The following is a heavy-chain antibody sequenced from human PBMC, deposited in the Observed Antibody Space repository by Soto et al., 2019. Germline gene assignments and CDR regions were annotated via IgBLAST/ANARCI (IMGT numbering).Heavy chain of an antibody. CDR1: GGSISSYY. V-gene: IGHV4-4*07. CDR3: AYGWKGYGMDV. CDR2: IYTSGST. J-gene: IGHJ6*02. Sequence: QVQLQESGPGLVKPSETLSLTCTVSGGSISSYYWSWIRQPAGKGLEWIGRIYTSGSTTYSPALKSRVTMSVDTSKTQFSLKLSSVTAADTAVYYCAYGWKGYGMDVWGQGTTVTVSS. D-gene: IGHD2-8*02.